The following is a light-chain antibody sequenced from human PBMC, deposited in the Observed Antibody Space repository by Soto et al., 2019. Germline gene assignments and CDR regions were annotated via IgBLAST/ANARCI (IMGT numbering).Light chain of an antibody. V-gene: IGLV2-14*01. CDR2: EVR. CDR3: CSYASGGTYV. Sequence: QSALTQPASVSGSPGQSITISCTGTSSDIGSYNYVAWYQQFPGKTPKLIIYEVRNRPSGVSFRFSGSKSGNTASLTISGLQAEDEADYYCCSYASGGTYVFGTGTKVTVL. CDR1: SSDIGSYNY. J-gene: IGLJ1*01.